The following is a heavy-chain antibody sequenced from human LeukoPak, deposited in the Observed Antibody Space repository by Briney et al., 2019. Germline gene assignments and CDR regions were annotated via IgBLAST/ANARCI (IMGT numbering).Heavy chain of an antibody. Sequence: PSETLPLTCTVSGGPISSSNYYWSWIRPPPGRELEWIASINYGGHTYYKPSLKSRVTISVDQSKNQFSLRLSSVTAADTAVYLCARYVVSGSGMYYFDYWGQGSLVTVSS. CDR2: INYGGHT. J-gene: IGHJ4*02. CDR3: ARYVVSGSGMYYFDY. CDR1: GGPISSSNYY. D-gene: IGHD3-10*01. V-gene: IGHV4-39*01.